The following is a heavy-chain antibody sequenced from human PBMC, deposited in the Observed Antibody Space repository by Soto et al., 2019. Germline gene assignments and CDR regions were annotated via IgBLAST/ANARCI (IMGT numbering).Heavy chain of an antibody. D-gene: IGHD2-2*02. CDR1: GFTVSSND. CDR3: ASTSLLYSGDY. J-gene: IGHJ4*02. Sequence: PGGSLRLSSAAAGFTVSSNDRSWVRQAPGKGLEWVSVIYSGGSTYYADSVKGRFTISRDNSKNQFSLKLSSVTAADTAVYYCASTSLLYSGDYWGQGTLVTVSS. V-gene: IGHV3-53*01. CDR2: IYSGGST.